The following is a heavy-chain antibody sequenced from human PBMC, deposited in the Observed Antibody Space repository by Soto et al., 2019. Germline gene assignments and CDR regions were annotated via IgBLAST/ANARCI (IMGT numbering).Heavy chain of an antibody. D-gene: IGHD2-15*01. J-gene: IGHJ5*01. CDR1: GYIFSDYA. V-gene: IGHV1-18*01. CDR3: ASGSYCSGGTCTNWFDP. Sequence: QLVQSGAEVKKPGASVKVSCKASGYIFSDYAISWVRQAPGQGLEWVGWISASIGHTNYAQSFQGRVTMTTDRSTTTAYMDLRSLRSDDTAVYYCASGSYCSGGTCTNWFDPWGQGTLVTVSS. CDR2: ISASIGHT.